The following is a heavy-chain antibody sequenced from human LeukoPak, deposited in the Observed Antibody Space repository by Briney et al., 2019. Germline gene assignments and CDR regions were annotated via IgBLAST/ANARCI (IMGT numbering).Heavy chain of an antibody. J-gene: IGHJ4*02. Sequence: ASVKVSCKASGYTFTSYDINWVRQATGQGLEWMGWMNPNSGNTGYAQKFQGRVTMTRNTSISTAYMELRSLRSDDTAVYYCARGRSHYYDSSGYSYFFDYWGQGTLVTVSS. CDR2: MNPNSGNT. V-gene: IGHV1-8*01. CDR1: GYTFTSYD. D-gene: IGHD3-22*01. CDR3: ARGRSHYYDSSGYSYFFDY.